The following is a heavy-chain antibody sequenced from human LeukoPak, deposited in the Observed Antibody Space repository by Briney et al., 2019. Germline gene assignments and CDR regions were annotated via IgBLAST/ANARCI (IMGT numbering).Heavy chain of an antibody. V-gene: IGHV4-59*11. D-gene: IGHD4-17*01. CDR1: GGSISSHY. CDR2: TYYSGST. J-gene: IGHJ4*02. Sequence: SETLSLTCTVSGGSISSHYWSWIRQPPGKGLEWIGYTYYSGSTNYNPSLKSRVTISVDTSKNQFSLKLSSVTAADTAVYYCARDGDYGLDYWGQGTLVTVSS. CDR3: ARDGDYGLDY.